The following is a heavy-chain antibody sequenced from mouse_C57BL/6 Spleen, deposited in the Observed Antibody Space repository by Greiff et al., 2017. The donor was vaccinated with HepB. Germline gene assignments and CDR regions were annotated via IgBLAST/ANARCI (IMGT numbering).Heavy chain of an antibody. CDR3: ARKGGHYYGSSYVLDY. Sequence: QVQLQQSGAELARPGASVKLSCKASGYTFTSYGISWVKQRTGQGLEWIGEIYPRSGNTYYNEKFKGKATLTADKSSSTAYMELRSLTSEDSAVYVCARKGGHYYGSSYVLDYWGQGTTLTVSS. V-gene: IGHV1-81*01. D-gene: IGHD1-1*01. CDR2: IYPRSGNT. CDR1: GYTFTSYG. J-gene: IGHJ2*01.